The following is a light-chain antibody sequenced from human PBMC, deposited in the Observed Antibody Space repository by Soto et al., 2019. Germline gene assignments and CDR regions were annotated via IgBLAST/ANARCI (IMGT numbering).Light chain of an antibody. CDR3: CSYAGSSTWV. CDR1: SSDVGSYNL. J-gene: IGLJ3*02. Sequence: QSALTQPASVSGSPGQSITISCTGTSSDVGSYNLVAWYQQHPGKAPKLMIYEGSKGPSGVSNRFSDSKSGNTASLTISGLQADDEADYYCCSYAGSSTWVFGGGTQLTVL. CDR2: EGS. V-gene: IGLV2-23*01.